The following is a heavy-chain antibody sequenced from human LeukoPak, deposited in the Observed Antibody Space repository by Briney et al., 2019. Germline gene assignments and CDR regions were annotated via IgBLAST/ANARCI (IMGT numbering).Heavy chain of an antibody. J-gene: IGHJ3*02. Sequence: GGSLRLSCAASRLTFSSYAMNWVRQAPGKGLEWVSGISGSGGRTYYADSVKGRFTISRDKSKNTLYLQMNSLRAEDTAVYYCAKDDYQYAFDIWGQGTMVTVSS. CDR2: ISGSGGRT. D-gene: IGHD4-11*01. V-gene: IGHV3-23*01. CDR1: RLTFSSYA. CDR3: AKDDYQYAFDI.